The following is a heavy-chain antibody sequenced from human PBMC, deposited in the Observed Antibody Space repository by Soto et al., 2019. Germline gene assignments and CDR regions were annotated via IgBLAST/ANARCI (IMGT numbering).Heavy chain of an antibody. CDR1: GFTFSSYG. V-gene: IGHV3-30*18. CDR2: ISYDGSNK. J-gene: IGHJ4*02. Sequence: SLRLSCAASGFTFSSYGMHWVRQAPGKGLEWVAVISYDGSNKYYADSVKGRFTISRDNSKNTLYLQMNSLRAEDTAVYYCAKDGDIDYYDSSGYFALDYWGQGTLVTVSS. CDR3: AKDGDIDYYDSSGYFALDY. D-gene: IGHD3-22*01.